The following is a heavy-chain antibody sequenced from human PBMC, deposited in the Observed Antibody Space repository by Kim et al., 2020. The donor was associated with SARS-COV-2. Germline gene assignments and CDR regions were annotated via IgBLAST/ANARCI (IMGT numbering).Heavy chain of an antibody. CDR3: ARSLWVVTPGGGDYYYYGMDV. CDR1: GGSISSYY. Sequence: SETLSLTCTVSGGSISSYYWSWIRQPPGKGLEWIGYIYYSGSTNYNPSLKSRVTISVDTSKNQFSLKLSSVTAADTAVYYCARSLWVVTPGGGDYYYYGMDVWGQGTTVTVSS. V-gene: IGHV4-59*01. J-gene: IGHJ6*02. D-gene: IGHD6-19*01. CDR2: IYYSGST.